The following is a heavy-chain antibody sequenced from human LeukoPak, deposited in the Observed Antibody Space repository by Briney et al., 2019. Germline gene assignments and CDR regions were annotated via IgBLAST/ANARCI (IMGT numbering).Heavy chain of an antibody. Sequence: SQTLSLTCTVSGGSISSGSYYWSWIRQPAGKGLEWIGRIYTSGSTNYNPSLKSRVTISVDTSKNQFSLKLSPVTAADTAVYYCARDGPSDAFDIWGQGTMVTVSS. CDR2: IYTSGST. CDR3: ARDGPSDAFDI. D-gene: IGHD3/OR15-3a*01. CDR1: GGSISSGSYY. J-gene: IGHJ3*02. V-gene: IGHV4-61*02.